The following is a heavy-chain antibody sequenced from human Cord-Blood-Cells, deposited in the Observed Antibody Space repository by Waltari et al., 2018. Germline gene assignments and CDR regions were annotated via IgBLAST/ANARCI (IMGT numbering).Heavy chain of an antibody. CDR1: GYTFTGYY. J-gene: IGHJ4*02. CDR2: TNPNGGGT. D-gene: IGHD6-13*01. V-gene: IGHV1-2*06. CDR3: ARGIAAAAIDY. Sequence: QVQLVQSGAAVKKPGASVKVSCKASGYTFTGYYMHWVRQAPGQGLEWMRRTNPNGGGTNDAQKFQGRVTMTRDTSISTAYRELSRLRSDDTAVYYCARGIAAAAIDYWGQGTLVTVSS.